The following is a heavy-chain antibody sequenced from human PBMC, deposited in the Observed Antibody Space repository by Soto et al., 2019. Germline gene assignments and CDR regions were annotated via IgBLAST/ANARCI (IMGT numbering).Heavy chain of an antibody. D-gene: IGHD6-25*01. CDR2: INGDGTT. J-gene: IGHJ4*02. V-gene: IGHV3-74*01. Sequence: PGGSLRLSCAASGFTFSSYAMSWVRQAPGKGLEWVARINGDGTTTYVDSVKGRFTISRDNAXNMLYLQMKSLSVEDTAMYYCGRGSGRRGRPYSAQGISVTVSS. CDR3: GRGSGRRGRPY. CDR1: GFTFSSYA.